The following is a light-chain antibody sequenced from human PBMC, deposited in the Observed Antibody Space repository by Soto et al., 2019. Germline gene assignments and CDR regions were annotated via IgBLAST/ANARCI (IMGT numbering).Light chain of an antibody. V-gene: IGKV3-11*01. CDR3: QQRSNWPPLT. J-gene: IGKJ4*01. Sequence: EIMLTQSPAYLSLTPGERVTLSCRASQSITSYLAWYQKKPGQTPRLLIYDAVNRATGVPDRFSGGGSGTDFTLTISSLEPEDFAVYYCQQRSNWPPLTFGGGTKVDIK. CDR2: DAV. CDR1: QSITSY.